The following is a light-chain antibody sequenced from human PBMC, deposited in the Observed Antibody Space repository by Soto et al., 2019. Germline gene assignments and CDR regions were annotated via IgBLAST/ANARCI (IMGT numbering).Light chain of an antibody. Sequence: QSALTQPRSVSGSPGQSGTISFTGTSSDVGGYNYVSWYQQHPGKAPKLIIYDVNKRPSGVPDRFSGSKSGNTASLTISGLQSEDEADYYCCSYAGSYTFDFGGGTKLTVL. J-gene: IGLJ2*01. V-gene: IGLV2-11*02. CDR1: SSDVGGYNY. CDR2: DVN. CDR3: CSYAGSYTFD.